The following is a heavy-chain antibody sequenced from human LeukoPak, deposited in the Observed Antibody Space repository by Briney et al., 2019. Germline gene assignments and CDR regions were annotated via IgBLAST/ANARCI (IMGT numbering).Heavy chain of an antibody. D-gene: IGHD2-8*01. J-gene: IGHJ4*02. V-gene: IGHV3-23*01. Sequence: GGSLRLSCAASGFTFSSYAVSWVRQAPGKGLEWVSAISGSGGSTYYADSVKGRFAISRDNSKSTLYLQMNSLRAEDTALYYCAKDTSIGRYCTNGVCSPFDYWGQGTLVTVSS. CDR1: GFTFSSYA. CDR2: ISGSGGST. CDR3: AKDTSIGRYCTNGVCSPFDY.